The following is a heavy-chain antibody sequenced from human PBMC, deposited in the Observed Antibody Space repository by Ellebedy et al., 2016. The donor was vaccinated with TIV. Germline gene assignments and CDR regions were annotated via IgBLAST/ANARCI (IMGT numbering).Heavy chain of an antibody. J-gene: IGHJ3*01. CDR3: ARILIIFGGASVGAFDV. CDR1: GYYFPSYW. D-gene: IGHD3-16*02. Sequence: GESLKISXKTSGYYFPSYWIGWVRQMPGRGLEWMGIIHPGASETAYSPSFQGHVAISVDKSTSTAYVQWSSLEASDTAIYYCARILIIFGGASVGAFDVWGQGTMVTVSS. CDR2: IHPGASET. V-gene: IGHV5-51*01.